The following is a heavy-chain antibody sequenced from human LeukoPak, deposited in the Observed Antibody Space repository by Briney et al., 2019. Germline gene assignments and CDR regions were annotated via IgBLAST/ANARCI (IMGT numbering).Heavy chain of an antibody. Sequence: PGGSLRLSYEASGFTFYTFWMSWVRQAPGKGLEWVANIKQDGSEKYYLESVRGRFSISRDNAKNSLHLQMNRLRAEDTAVYYCARGEESRYYGRSAYDYWGQGTRVIVSS. V-gene: IGHV3-7*01. CDR3: ARGEESRYYGRSAYDY. CDR1: GFTFYTFW. J-gene: IGHJ4*02. D-gene: IGHD3-10*01. CDR2: IKQDGSEK.